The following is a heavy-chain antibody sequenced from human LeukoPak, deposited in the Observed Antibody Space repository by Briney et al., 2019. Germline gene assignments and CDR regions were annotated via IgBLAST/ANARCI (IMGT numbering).Heavy chain of an antibody. J-gene: IGHJ4*02. Sequence: GGSLRLSCAASGFTFSSYAMSWVRQAPGKGLEWVSAISGSGGSTYHADSVKGRFTISRDNSKNTLYLQMNSLRAEDTAVYYCAKGHSWPSDFDYWGQGTLVTVSS. V-gene: IGHV3-23*01. CDR3: AKGHSWPSDFDY. CDR1: GFTFSSYA. CDR2: ISGSGGST.